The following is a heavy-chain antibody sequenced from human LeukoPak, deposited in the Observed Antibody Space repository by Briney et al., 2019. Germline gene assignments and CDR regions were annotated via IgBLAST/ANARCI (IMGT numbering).Heavy chain of an antibody. D-gene: IGHD6-13*01. CDR1: GYTFTSYG. V-gene: IGHV1-18*01. J-gene: IGHJ4*02. CDR2: ISAYNGNT. CDR3: ARDDPSSSWYLIDY. Sequence: ASVKVSCKASGYTFTSYGISWVRHAPGQGLEWMGWISAYNGNTNYAQKLQGRDTMTTDTSTSTAYMELRSLRSDDTAVYYCARDDPSSSWYLIDYWGQGTLVTVSS.